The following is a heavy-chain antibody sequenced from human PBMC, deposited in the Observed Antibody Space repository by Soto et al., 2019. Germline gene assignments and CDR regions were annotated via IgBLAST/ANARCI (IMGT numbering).Heavy chain of an antibody. CDR3: ARCIQGDYYYGMDV. CDR1: GYTFYSHS. J-gene: IGHJ6*02. D-gene: IGHD5-18*01. Sequence: QAQLVQSEAEVKKPGASVKVSCKASGYTFYSHSISWVRQAPGQGLDWMGRINADYGNTQYAQKFRGRVTMTTDTSTTTVYMELTNLRSDDTAVYYCARCIQGDYYYGMDVWGQGTTVTVSS. CDR2: INADYGNT. V-gene: IGHV1-18*01.